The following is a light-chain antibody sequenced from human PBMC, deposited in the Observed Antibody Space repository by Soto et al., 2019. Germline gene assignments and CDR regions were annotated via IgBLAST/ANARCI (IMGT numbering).Light chain of an antibody. CDR2: EVS. Sequence: QSALAQPASVSGSPGQSITISCTVTSSDVGGYNYASWYQQHPGKAPKLMIYEVSNRPSGVSNRFSGSKSGNTASLTISGLQAEDEADYYFSSYTSSSTVVFGTGTKVTVL. J-gene: IGLJ1*01. CDR3: SSYTSSSTVV. V-gene: IGLV2-14*01. CDR1: SSDVGGYNY.